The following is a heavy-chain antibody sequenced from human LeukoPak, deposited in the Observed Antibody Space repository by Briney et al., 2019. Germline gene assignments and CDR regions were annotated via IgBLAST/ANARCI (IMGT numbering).Heavy chain of an antibody. CDR1: GGSISSYY. D-gene: IGHD4-11*01. Sequence: SETLSLTCTVSGGSISSYYWSWIRQPPGKGLEWIGYIYYSGSTNYNPSLKSRVTISVDTSKNQFSLKLSSVTAADTAVYYCARVDYYSNNPDYWGQGTLVTVSS. CDR2: IYYSGST. CDR3: ARVDYYSNNPDY. V-gene: IGHV4-59*01. J-gene: IGHJ4*02.